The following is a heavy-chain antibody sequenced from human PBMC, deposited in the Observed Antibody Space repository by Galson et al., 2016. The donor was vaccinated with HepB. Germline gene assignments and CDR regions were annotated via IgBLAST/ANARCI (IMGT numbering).Heavy chain of an antibody. CDR3: ARGDIVGAIFDY. D-gene: IGHD1-26*01. Sequence: SLRLSCAASGFTFSDFGMHWVRQAPGKGLEWVALIWYDGSNKYYADSVKGRFTISRESSKNTLNLQMNSLRAEDTAVYYCARGDIVGAIFDYWGQGTLVTVSS. J-gene: IGHJ4*02. CDR1: GFTFSDFG. V-gene: IGHV3-33*01. CDR2: IWYDGSNK.